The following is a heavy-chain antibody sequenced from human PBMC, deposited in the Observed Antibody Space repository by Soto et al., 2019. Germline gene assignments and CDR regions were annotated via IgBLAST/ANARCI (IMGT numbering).Heavy chain of an antibody. CDR1: GYSFTSYW. J-gene: IGHJ5*02. V-gene: IGHV5-10-1*01. CDR2: IDPSDSYT. CDR3: ARQIGSTGGAILTGYPIVGNWFDP. D-gene: IGHD3-9*01. Sequence: GESLKISCKGSGYSFTSYWISWVRQMPGKGLEWMGRIDPSDSYTNYSQSFQGHVTISADKSISTAYLQWSSLKASDTAMYYCARQIGSTGGAILTGYPIVGNWFDPWGQGTLVTVSS.